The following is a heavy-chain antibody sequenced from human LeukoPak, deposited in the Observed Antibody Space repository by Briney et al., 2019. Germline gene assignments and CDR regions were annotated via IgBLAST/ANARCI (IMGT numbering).Heavy chain of an antibody. Sequence: SETLSLTCAVYGGSFSGYYWSWIRQPPGKRLEWIGEINHSGSTNYNPSLKSRVTISVDTSKNQFSLKLSSVTAADTAVYYCASTPLYSNYFDYWGQGTLVTVSS. CDR1: GGSFSGYY. CDR2: INHSGST. J-gene: IGHJ4*02. CDR3: ASTPLYSNYFDY. D-gene: IGHD1-26*01. V-gene: IGHV4-34*01.